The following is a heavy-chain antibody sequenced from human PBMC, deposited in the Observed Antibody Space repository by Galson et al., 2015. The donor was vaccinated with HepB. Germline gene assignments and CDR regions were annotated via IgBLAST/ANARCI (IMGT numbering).Heavy chain of an antibody. CDR1: GFTFSSYS. CDR3: VLESYGMDV. CDR2: ISSSSSTI. V-gene: IGHV3-48*01. J-gene: IGHJ6*02. D-gene: IGHD3-3*01. Sequence: SLRLSCAASGFTFSSYSMNWVRQAPGKGLEWVSYISSSSSTIYYADSVKGRFTISRDNAKNSLYLQMNSLRAEDTAVYYCVLESYGMDVWGQGTTVTVSS.